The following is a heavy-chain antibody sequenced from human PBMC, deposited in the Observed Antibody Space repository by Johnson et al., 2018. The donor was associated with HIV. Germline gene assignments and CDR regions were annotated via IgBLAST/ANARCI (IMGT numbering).Heavy chain of an antibody. J-gene: IGHJ3*02. V-gene: IGHV3-74*02. D-gene: IGHD3-10*01. CDR2: INIDGSRT. CDR3: VKDRGSPGIPAAFDI. CDR1: AFTFSSYA. Sequence: VQLVESGGGLVQPGGSLRLSCAAFAFTFSSYAMHWVRQAPGKGLVWVSRINIDGSRTTYADSVKGRFTISRDNAKNTLYLQMNSLKAEDTAVYYCVKDRGSPGIPAAFDIWG.